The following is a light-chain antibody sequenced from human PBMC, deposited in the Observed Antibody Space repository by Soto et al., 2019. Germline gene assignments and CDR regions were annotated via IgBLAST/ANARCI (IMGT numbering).Light chain of an antibody. V-gene: IGKV1-5*03. J-gene: IGKJ1*01. CDR3: QQYNDNWT. CDR2: KAS. Sequence: DIQMTQSPSTLSASVGDRVTITCRASQSISSWLAWYQQKPGQAPKLLIYKASTLQSGVPSRFSGSGSATEFTLAISSLQPDDSATYYCQQYNDNWTFGQGTKVDIK. CDR1: QSISSW.